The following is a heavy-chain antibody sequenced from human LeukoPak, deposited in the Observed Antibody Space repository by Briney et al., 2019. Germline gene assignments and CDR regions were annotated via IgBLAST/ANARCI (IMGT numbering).Heavy chain of an antibody. CDR1: GFSLCTSGVG. J-gene: IGHJ4*02. V-gene: IGHV2-5*02. Sequence: SGPTLVYPTQTLTLTCTFSGFSLCTSGVGVGWIRQPPGKALEWLALIYWDDDKRYSPSLKSRLTITKDTSKNQVVLTMTNMDPVDTATYYCARVGIAAAGDYWGQGTLVTVSS. D-gene: IGHD6-13*01. CDR3: ARVGIAAAGDY. CDR2: IYWDDDK.